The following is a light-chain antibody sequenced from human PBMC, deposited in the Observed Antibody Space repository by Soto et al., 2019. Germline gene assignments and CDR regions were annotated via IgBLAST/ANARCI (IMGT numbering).Light chain of an antibody. J-gene: IGKJ1*01. CDR2: GAS. V-gene: IGKV3-20*01. CDR3: QHYNNWPPWT. CDR1: QSVSSNY. Sequence: ENVLTQSPGTLSLSPGERATLSCRASQSVSSNYLAWYQQKPGQAPRLLIYGASIRASGVPDRFSGSGSGTDFTLTISRLQPEDFAVYYCQHYNNWPPWTFGQGTKVEIK.